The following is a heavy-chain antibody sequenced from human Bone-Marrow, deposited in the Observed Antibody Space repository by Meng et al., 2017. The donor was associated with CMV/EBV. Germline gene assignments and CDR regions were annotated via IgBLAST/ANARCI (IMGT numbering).Heavy chain of an antibody. Sequence: GESLKISCAASGFTVSSNYMSWVRQAPGKGLEWVSVIYSDDSTYYADSVKGRFTISRDNSKNTLYLQMNSLRAEDTAVYYCAKDSPRFDPWGQGTLVTVSS. V-gene: IGHV3-53*05. CDR3: AKDSPRFDP. CDR2: IYSDDST. J-gene: IGHJ5*02. CDR1: GFTVSSNY.